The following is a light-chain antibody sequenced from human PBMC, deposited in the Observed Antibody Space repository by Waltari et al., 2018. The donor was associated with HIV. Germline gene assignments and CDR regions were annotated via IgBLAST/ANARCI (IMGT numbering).Light chain of an antibody. J-gene: IGKJ3*01. V-gene: IGKV1-5*03. CDR3: QQYSVDFYT. CDR1: QNISGW. Sequence: DIRMTQSPSTLSASVGDRVTITCRASQNISGWLDWDKQRPGKAPRLLIHRASNLEFGVSPRFSGGGSGTEFSLTIAGLQPDDFATYYCQQYSVDFYTFGQGTKV. CDR2: RAS.